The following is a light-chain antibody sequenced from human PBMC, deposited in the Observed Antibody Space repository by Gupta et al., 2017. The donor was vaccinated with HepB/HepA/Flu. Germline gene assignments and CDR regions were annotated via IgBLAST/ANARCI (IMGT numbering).Light chain of an antibody. CDR2: YDS. CDR3: QVCANTSDHHGCM. V-gene: IGLV3-21*04. Sequence: SSVLTQPTSVSVAPGQTARITCGGNNIGGKSVHWYQPNPGQAPVLVLSYDSDRPSGIPEQVSVFNYRDTATLTSTRAEAGDEADYVGQVCANTSDHHGCMFGGGTKLTVL. CDR1: NIGGKS. J-gene: IGLJ3*02.